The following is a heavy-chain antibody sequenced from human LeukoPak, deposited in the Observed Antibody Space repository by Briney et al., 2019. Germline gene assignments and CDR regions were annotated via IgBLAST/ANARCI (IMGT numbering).Heavy chain of an antibody. CDR2: IYYSGST. J-gene: IGHJ6*02. Sequence: SETLSLTCTVSGGFISSSSYYWGWIRQPPGKGLEWIGSIYYSGSTYYNPSLKSRVTISVDTSKNQFSLKLSSVTAADTAVYYCARDHMVRGVYYYGMDVWGQGTTVTVSS. D-gene: IGHD3-10*01. CDR1: GGFISSSSYY. CDR3: ARDHMVRGVYYYGMDV. V-gene: IGHV4-39*02.